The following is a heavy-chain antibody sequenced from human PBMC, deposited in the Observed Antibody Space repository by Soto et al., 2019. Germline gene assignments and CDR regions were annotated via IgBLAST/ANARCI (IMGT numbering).Heavy chain of an antibody. CDR1: GGSISSGDYY. J-gene: IGHJ4*02. CDR3: ARELSPVQSASSGHVAG. Sequence: QVQLQESGPGLVKPSQTLSLTCTVSGGSISSGDYYWSWIRQPPGKGLEWIGYIYHTGNTYYNPSLKSRVSISVDTSKNQFSLQLSSVTAADTAVYYWARELSPVQSASSGHVAGWGKGTLLTVSS. V-gene: IGHV4-30-4*01. CDR2: IYHTGNT. D-gene: IGHD3-22*01.